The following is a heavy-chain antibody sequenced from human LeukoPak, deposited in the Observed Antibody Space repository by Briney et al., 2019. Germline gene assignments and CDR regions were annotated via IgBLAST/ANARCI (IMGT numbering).Heavy chain of an antibody. V-gene: IGHV4-34*01. Sequence: SETLSLTCTVSGGSISSYYWSWIRQPPGKGLEWIGEINHSGSTNYNPSLKSRVTISVDTSKNQFSLKLSSVTAADTAVYYCARVLHPQSSSRFIDYWGQGIPVTVSS. CDR3: ARVLHPQSSSRFIDY. CDR1: GGSISSYY. J-gene: IGHJ4*02. D-gene: IGHD6-13*01. CDR2: INHSGST.